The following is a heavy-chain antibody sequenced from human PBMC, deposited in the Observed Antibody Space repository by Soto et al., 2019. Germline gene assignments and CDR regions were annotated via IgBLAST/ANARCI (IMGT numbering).Heavy chain of an antibody. CDR2: ISGSGGST. CDR3: AKDTRITRFSEWLLFRPFDY. Sequence: PGGSLRLSCAASGFTFSSYAMSWVRRAPGKGLEWVSAISGSGGSTYYADSVKGRFTISRDNSKNTLYLQMNSLRAEDTAVYYCAKDTRITRFSEWLLFRPFDYWGPGTQVTVSS. D-gene: IGHD3-3*01. CDR1: GFTFSSYA. J-gene: IGHJ4*02. V-gene: IGHV3-23*01.